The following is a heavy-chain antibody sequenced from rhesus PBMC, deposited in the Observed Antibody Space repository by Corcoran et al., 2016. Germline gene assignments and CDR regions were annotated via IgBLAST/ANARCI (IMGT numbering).Heavy chain of an antibody. CDR2: INGNRWST. V-gene: IGHV4-80*01. J-gene: IGHJ4*01. Sequence: QVQLQESGPGLVKPSETLALTCAVSGGSFSSYWWSWIRQPPGKGLEWIGEINGNRWSTNYNPSLKGRVTISKDASKNQFSLKLSSVTAADTAVYYCARGSNYWNYWGQGVLVTVSS. CDR3: ARGSNYWNY. D-gene: IGHD4-23*01. CDR1: GGSFSSYW.